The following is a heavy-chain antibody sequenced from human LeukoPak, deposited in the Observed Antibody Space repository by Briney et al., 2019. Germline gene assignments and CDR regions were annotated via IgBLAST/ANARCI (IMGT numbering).Heavy chain of an antibody. D-gene: IGHD3-22*01. CDR3: AKRISGYTFDS. Sequence: GGSLRLSCAASGSTFSTYDVSWVRQAPGKGLEWVSAISGSGVYTYYADSVKGRFTISRDNSKNTLYLQMNSLRAEDTAVYYCAKRISGYTFDSWGQGTLVTVSS. V-gene: IGHV3-23*01. CDR1: GSTFSTYD. J-gene: IGHJ4*02. CDR2: ISGSGVYT.